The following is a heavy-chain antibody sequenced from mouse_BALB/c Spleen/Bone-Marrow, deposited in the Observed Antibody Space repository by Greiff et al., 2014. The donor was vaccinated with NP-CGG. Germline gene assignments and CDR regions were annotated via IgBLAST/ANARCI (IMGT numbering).Heavy chain of an antibody. D-gene: IGHD2-5*01. CDR3: ARTSNPSMDY. J-gene: IGHJ4*01. Sequence: VKLMESGAELVRPGASVKLSCKPSGYIFTSYWIHWVQQRSGQGLEWIARIYPGTGSSYYNEKFKGKATLTADKSSSTAYMQLNSLKSEDSAAYFCARTSNPSMDYWGQGTSVTVSS. CDR2: IYPGTGSS. CDR1: GYIFTSYW. V-gene: IGHV1-76*01.